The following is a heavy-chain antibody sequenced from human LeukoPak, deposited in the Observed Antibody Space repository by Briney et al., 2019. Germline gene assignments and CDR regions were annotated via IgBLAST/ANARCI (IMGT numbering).Heavy chain of an antibody. J-gene: IGHJ4*02. CDR2: ISAYNGNT. Sequence: ASVKVSCKASGYTFTSYGISWVRQAPGQGLEWMGWISAYNGNTNYAQKLQGRVTMTTDTSTSTAYMELRSLRSDDTAVYYCARTITPGIAAAGGYFDYWGQGTLVTVPS. CDR3: ARTITPGIAAAGGYFDY. D-gene: IGHD6-13*01. CDR1: GYTFTSYG. V-gene: IGHV1-18*04.